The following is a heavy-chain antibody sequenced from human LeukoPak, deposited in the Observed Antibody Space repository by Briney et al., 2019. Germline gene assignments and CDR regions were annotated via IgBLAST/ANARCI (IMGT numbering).Heavy chain of an antibody. D-gene: IGHD1-26*01. V-gene: IGHV4-59*11. CDR1: GGSISSHY. Sequence: SETLSLTCTVSGGSISSHYWSWIRQPPGKGLEWIGYIYYSGSINYNPSLESRVTISVDTSKNQFSLKLTSVTAADTAVYYCARGEDFKSSRFDPWGQGTLVTVSS. CDR3: ARGEDFKSSRFDP. CDR2: IYYSGSI. J-gene: IGHJ5*02.